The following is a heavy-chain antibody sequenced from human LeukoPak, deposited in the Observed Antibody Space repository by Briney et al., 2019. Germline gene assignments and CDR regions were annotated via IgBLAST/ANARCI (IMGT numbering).Heavy chain of an antibody. Sequence: SETLSLTCTVSGYSIGSGYYWGWIRQPPGKGLEWIGSIYYSGNTYYNPSLKSRVTISLDTSKNQFSLKLNSVTAADTAVYYCARGGYYGSGNDFRFDPWGQGTLVTVSS. J-gene: IGHJ5*02. CDR2: IYYSGNT. D-gene: IGHD3-10*01. CDR1: GYSIGSGYY. CDR3: ARGGYYGSGNDFRFDP. V-gene: IGHV4-38-2*02.